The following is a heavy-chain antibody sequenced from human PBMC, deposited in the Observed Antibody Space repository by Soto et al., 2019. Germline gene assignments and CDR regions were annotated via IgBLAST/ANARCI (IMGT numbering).Heavy chain of an antibody. CDR3: ARDCPKAGATARCVVDY. Sequence: ASVKVSCKASGYTVTSYGISWVRQAPGQGLEWMGWISAYNGNTNYAQKLQGRVTMTTDTSTSTAYMELRSLRSDDTAVYYCARDCPKAGATARCVVDYWGQGTLVTVSS. V-gene: IGHV1-18*01. CDR2: ISAYNGNT. J-gene: IGHJ4*02. CDR1: GYTVTSYG. D-gene: IGHD1-26*01.